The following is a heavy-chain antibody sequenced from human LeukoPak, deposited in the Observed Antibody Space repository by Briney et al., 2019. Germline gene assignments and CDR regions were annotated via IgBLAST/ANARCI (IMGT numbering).Heavy chain of an antibody. CDR2: TYFSGRT. V-gene: IGHV4-59*08. Sequence: PSETLSLTCTVSGGXISDYYWNWIRQPPGERLEWIGYTYFSGRTNYNPSFQSRVTISVATSKTQFSLKLTSVTAADTAVYYCARRRKLQGSIAVAAGDAFDIWGHGTMVTVSS. CDR1: GGXISDYY. D-gene: IGHD6-19*01. J-gene: IGHJ3*02. CDR3: ARRRKLQGSIAVAAGDAFDI.